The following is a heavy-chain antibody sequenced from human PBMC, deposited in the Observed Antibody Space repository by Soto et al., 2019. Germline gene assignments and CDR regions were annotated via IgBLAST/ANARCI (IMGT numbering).Heavy chain of an antibody. V-gene: IGHV3-11*01. CDR2: ISSSGSTI. J-gene: IGHJ6*02. Sequence: QVQLVESGGGLVKPGGSLRLSCAASGFTFSDYYMSWIRQAPGKGLEWVSYISSSGSTIYYADSVKGRFTISRDNAXXXXXXXXXXXXXXXXXXXXXXXXXXXXXXXXXXXXYGMDVWGQGTTVTVSS. CDR3: XXXXXXXXXXXXXXXYGMDV. CDR1: GFTFSDYY.